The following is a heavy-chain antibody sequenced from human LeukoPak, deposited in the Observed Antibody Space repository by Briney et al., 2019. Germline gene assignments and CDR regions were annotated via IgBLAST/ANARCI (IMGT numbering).Heavy chain of an antibody. CDR3: AKADLVRYFDWLSN. V-gene: IGHV3-30*02. CDR1: GFTFSSYG. CDR2: IRYDGSNK. J-gene: IGHJ4*02. D-gene: IGHD3-9*01. Sequence: PGGSLRLSRAASGFTFSSYGMHWVRQAPGKGLEGVAFIRYDGSNKYYADSVKGRFTISRDNSKNTLYLQMNSLRAEDTAVYYCAKADLVRYFDWLSNWGQGTLVTVSS.